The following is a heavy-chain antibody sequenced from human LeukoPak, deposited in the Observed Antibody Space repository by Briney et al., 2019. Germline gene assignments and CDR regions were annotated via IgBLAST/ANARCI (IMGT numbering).Heavy chain of an antibody. CDR3: ARLNIIGSSPVHHYDY. D-gene: IGHD6-13*01. J-gene: IGHJ4*02. CDR1: GGSISNSNYY. CDR2: VFYAGST. Sequence: SETLSLTCTVSGGSISNSNYYWGWIRQPPGKGLEWIGSVFYAGSTDYNPSLRSRVTISVDTSKNQFSLKLRSVTAADTAVYYCARLNIIGSSPVHHYDYWGQGTLVTVSS. V-gene: IGHV4-39*07.